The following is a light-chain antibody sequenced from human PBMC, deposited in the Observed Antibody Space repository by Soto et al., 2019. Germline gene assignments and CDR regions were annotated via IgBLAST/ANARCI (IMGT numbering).Light chain of an antibody. Sequence: EIVMTQSPATLSVSPGERATLSCRASQSVSSNLAWYQQKPGQAPRLLIYGASTRATGIPARSSGSGSGTEFTLTVSSLQSEDSAVYYCQQYNNWPRTFGQGTKVDIK. V-gene: IGKV3-15*01. CDR2: GAS. J-gene: IGKJ1*01. CDR1: QSVSSN. CDR3: QQYNNWPRT.